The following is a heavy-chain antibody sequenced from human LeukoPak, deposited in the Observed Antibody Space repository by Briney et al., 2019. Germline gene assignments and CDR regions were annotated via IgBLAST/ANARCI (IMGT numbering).Heavy chain of an antibody. CDR2: INPRDGSI. CDR1: GYTFTSYY. J-gene: IGHJ4*02. D-gene: IGHD2-15*01. CDR3: ARAIYCSGGSCHWEFDY. V-gene: IGHV1-46*01. Sequence: GASVKVSCKASGYTFTSYYMHWVRQAPGQGLEWMGTINPRDGSISYAQKFQGRVTMTRATSTSTVYMELSSLSSEDTAVYYCARAIYCSGGSCHWEFDYWGQGTLVTVSS.